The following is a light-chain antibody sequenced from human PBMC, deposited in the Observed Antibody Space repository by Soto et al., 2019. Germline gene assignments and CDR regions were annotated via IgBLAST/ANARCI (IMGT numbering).Light chain of an antibody. CDR1: QSITSW. V-gene: IGKV1-5*03. CDR3: QEYHHYWT. J-gene: IGKJ1*01. CDR2: KAS. Sequence: DIQMTQSPSTLSASVGDRVTITSRASQSITSWLAWYQQKPGKAPKLLIYKASSLESGVPSRFSGSGSGTEFTLTISSLQPDDFATYYCQEYHHYWTFGQGTKVEIK.